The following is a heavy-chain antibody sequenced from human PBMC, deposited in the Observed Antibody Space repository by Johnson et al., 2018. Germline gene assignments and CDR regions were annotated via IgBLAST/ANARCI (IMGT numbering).Heavy chain of an antibody. J-gene: IGHJ1*01. V-gene: IGHV3-66*02. CDR1: GFTVSSNY. CDR3: ARGPATVVTPEYFQH. Sequence: VQLVESGGGLVQPGGSLRLSCAASGFTVSSNYMRWVRQAPGKGLEWVSVIYSGGSTYDADSVKGRFTISRDNSKNTLYLQMNSLRAEDTAVYYCARGPATVVTPEYFQHWGQGTLVTVSS. D-gene: IGHD4-23*01. CDR2: IYSGGST.